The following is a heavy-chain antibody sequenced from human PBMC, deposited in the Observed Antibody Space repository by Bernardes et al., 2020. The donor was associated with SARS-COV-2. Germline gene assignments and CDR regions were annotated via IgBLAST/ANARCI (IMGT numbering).Heavy chain of an antibody. CDR1: GFTFISYT. CDR2: ISSSSNYI. Sequence: GGSLRLSCAASGFTFISYTMNWVRQAPGNGLEWVSSISSSSNYIYYADSVQGRFTISRDNAQNSLSLQMNSLRAEDTAVYYCARDKQWLARGSFDYWGQGTLVTVSS. J-gene: IGHJ4*02. V-gene: IGHV3-21*01. D-gene: IGHD6-19*01. CDR3: ARDKQWLARGSFDY.